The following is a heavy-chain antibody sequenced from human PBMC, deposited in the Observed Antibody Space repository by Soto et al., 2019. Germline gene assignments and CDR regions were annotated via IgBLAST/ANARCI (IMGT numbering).Heavy chain of an antibody. CDR2: IYTSGNT. CDR3: ARESGDNWDYEAY. D-gene: IGHD1-7*01. Sequence: SETLSLTCTVSGGSISSYHWSWIRQSAGKGLEWIGRIYTSGNTHYNPSLKSRVTVSIDTSKNQFFLTVNSVTAADSAVYYCARESGDNWDYEAYWGQGTPVTVS. J-gene: IGHJ4*02. CDR1: GGSISSYH. V-gene: IGHV4-4*07.